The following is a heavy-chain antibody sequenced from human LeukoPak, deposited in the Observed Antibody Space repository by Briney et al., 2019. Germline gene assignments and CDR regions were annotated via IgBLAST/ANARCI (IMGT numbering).Heavy chain of an antibody. V-gene: IGHV4-34*01. D-gene: IGHD6-19*01. CDR2: INHSGTT. J-gene: IGHJ4*02. CDR3: ARGKQWLVHFFDY. CDR1: GGSFSGYY. Sequence: SETLSLTCAVYGGSFSGYYWSWIRQPPGKGLEWIGEINHSGTTNYNPSLKSRVTISVDTSKNQFSLKLSSVTAADTAVYYCARGKQWLVHFFDYWGQGTLVTVSS.